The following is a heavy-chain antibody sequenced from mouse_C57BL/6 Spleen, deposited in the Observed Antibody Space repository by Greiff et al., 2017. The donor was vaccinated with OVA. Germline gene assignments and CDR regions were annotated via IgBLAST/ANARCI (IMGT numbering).Heavy chain of an antibody. V-gene: IGHV2-2*01. CDR3: ASPYSNYEGWFAY. CDR2: IWSGGST. Sequence: VKLQESGPGLVQPSQSLSITCTVSGFSLTSYGVHWVRQSPGKGLEWLGVIWSGGSTDYNAAFISRLSISKDNSKSQVFFKMNSLQADDTAIYYCASPYSNYEGWFAYWGQGTLVTVSA. CDR1: GFSLTSYG. J-gene: IGHJ3*01. D-gene: IGHD2-5*01.